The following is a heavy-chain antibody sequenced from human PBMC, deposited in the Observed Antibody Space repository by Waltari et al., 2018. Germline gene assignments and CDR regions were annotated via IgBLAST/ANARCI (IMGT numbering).Heavy chain of an antibody. CDR1: GSTFTDYY. CDR2: VDPEDGET. D-gene: IGHD6-19*01. V-gene: IGHV1-69-2*01. J-gene: IGHJ6*03. Sequence: EVQLVQSGAEVKKPGATVKISCKASGSTFTDYYMHWVQQAPGKGLAWMGRVDPEDGETIYAEKFQGRVTITADTSTDTAYMELSSLRSEDTAVYYCATAANKLRYSSTDYYYYMDVWGKGTTVTVSS. CDR3: ATAANKLRYSSTDYYYYMDV.